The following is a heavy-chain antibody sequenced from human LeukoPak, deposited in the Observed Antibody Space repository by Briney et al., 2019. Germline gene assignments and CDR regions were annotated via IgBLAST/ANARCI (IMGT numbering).Heavy chain of an antibody. CDR3: ARSYDFWSGYYRTDPQYFQH. V-gene: IGHV4-34*01. J-gene: IGHJ1*01. D-gene: IGHD3-3*01. Sequence: SETLSLTCAVYGGSFSGHYWSWIRQPPGKGLEWIGEVNHSGSTNYNPSLKSRVTISVDTSKNQFSLKLSSVTAADTAVYYCARSYDFWSGYYRTDPQYFQHWGQGTLVTVSS. CDR2: VNHSGST. CDR1: GGSFSGHY.